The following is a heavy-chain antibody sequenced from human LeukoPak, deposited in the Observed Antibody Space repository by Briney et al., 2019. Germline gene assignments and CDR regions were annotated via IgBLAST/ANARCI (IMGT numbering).Heavy chain of an antibody. CDR1: GYSFTTHW. D-gene: IGHD3-22*01. CDR2: INLGDSNT. V-gene: IGHV5-51*01. Sequence: GESLKISCKGSGYSFTTHWIAWVRQMPGKGPEWVGIINLGDSNTRYSPSFQGQVTISADKSISTAYLQWSSLKASDTAMYYCARHGPAYDTSAYYYHWGQGTLVTVSS. CDR3: ARHGPAYDTSAYYYH. J-gene: IGHJ5*02.